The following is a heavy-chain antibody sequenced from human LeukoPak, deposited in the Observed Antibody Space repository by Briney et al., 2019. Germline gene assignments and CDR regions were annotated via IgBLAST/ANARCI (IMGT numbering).Heavy chain of an antibody. D-gene: IGHD2-15*01. CDR3: AIVTSILSDYFDP. V-gene: IGHV1-8*01. Sequence: ASVKVSCKASGYTFTSYDINWVRQATGQGLEWMGWMNPNSGNTGYAQKFQGRVTMTRNTSISTAYMELSSLRSEDTAVYYCAIVTSILSDYFDPWGQGTLVTVSS. CDR2: MNPNSGNT. J-gene: IGHJ5*02. CDR1: GYTFTSYD.